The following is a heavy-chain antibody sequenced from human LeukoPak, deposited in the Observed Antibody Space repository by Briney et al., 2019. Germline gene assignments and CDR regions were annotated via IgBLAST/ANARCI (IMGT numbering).Heavy chain of an antibody. CDR2: IYYSGST. J-gene: IGHJ3*02. Sequence: TSQTLSLTCTVSGGSISSGDYYWSWIRQPPGKGLEWIGYIYYSGSTNYNPSLKSRVTISVDTSKNQFSLKLSSVTAADTAVYYCARAFDFDWFTISRAFDIWGQGTMVTVSS. D-gene: IGHD3-9*01. V-gene: IGHV4-61*08. CDR3: ARAFDFDWFTISRAFDI. CDR1: GGSISSGDYY.